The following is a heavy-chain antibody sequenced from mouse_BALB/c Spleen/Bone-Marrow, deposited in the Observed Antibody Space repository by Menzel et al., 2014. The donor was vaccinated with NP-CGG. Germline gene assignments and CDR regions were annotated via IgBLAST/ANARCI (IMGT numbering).Heavy chain of an antibody. J-gene: IGHJ4*01. CDR3: ARGGHDFSLDY. Sequence: QVQLQQSGAELGMPGASVKMSCKASGYTFTDNWIYWVKQRPGQGLEWIGAIDTSDSYTNYNQKFMGKATLTVDASSSTGYMQVSSLTSDDSAVYYCARGGHDFSLDYWGQGTSVTVSS. D-gene: IGHD2-4*01. CDR1: GYTFTDNW. V-gene: IGHV1-69*01. CDR2: IDTSDSYT.